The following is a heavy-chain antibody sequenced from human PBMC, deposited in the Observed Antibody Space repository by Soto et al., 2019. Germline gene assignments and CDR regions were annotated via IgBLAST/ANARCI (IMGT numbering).Heavy chain of an antibody. D-gene: IGHD6-13*01. CDR3: ARGAAAGTRYYYGMDV. Sequence: SETLSLTCTVSGGSISSGGYYWSWIRQHPGKGLEWIGYIYYSGSTYYNPSLKSRVTISVDTSKNQFSLKLSSVTAADTAVYYCARGAAAGTRYYYGMDVWGQGTTVTVSS. CDR1: GGSISSGGYY. V-gene: IGHV4-31*03. CDR2: IYYSGST. J-gene: IGHJ6*02.